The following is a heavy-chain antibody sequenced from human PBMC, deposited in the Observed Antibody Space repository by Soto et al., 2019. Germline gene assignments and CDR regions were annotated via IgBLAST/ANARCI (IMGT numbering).Heavy chain of an antibody. D-gene: IGHD3-3*01. CDR1: GFTSTSYS. V-gene: IGHV3-21*01. CDR2: LSSSSTYI. J-gene: IGHJ1*01. CDR3: AREANTIYAPHGLDV. Sequence: GGSLRLSCAVSGFTSTSYSMSWVRQAPGQGLEWLASLSSSSTYIFHADSLRGRFTISRDNAKNLLFLQMNSLTVEDTATYYCAREANTIYAPHGLDVWGPGSLVTVSS.